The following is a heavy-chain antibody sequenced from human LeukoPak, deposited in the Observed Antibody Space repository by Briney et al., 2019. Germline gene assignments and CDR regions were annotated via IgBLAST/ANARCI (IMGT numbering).Heavy chain of an antibody. D-gene: IGHD4-11*01. CDR2: ISGGGGGT. Sequence: GGSLRLSCAAPGFTVSSNYMSWVRQAPGKGPEWVSGISGGGGGTYYADSVKGRFTISRANSKNTLYLQMKSLRVDDTAVYYCAKSVEHSNYRKFHDWGQGTLVTVSS. CDR1: GFTVSSNY. V-gene: IGHV3-53*01. CDR3: AKSVEHSNYRKFHD. J-gene: IGHJ4*02.